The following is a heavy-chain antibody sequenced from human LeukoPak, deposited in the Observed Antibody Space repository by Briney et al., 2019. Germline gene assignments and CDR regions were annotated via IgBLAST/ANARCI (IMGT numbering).Heavy chain of an antibody. D-gene: IGHD5-18*01. CDR2: IYSGGST. CDR3: IYGYTLDF. V-gene: IGHV3-53*01. J-gene: IGHJ4*02. Sequence: PGGSLRLSYAVSGFTDSSNSMNWVRQAPGKGLEWVSVIYSGGSTNYADSVKGRFTISRDNSKNTLYLQMNSLRAEDTAVYYCIYGYTLDFWGQGTLVTVSS. CDR1: GFTDSSNS.